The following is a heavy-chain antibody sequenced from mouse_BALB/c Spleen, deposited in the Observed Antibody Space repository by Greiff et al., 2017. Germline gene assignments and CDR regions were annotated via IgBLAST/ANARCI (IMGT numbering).Heavy chain of an antibody. CDR1: GYTFTSYY. D-gene: IGHD1-2*01. CDR2: INPSNGGT. CDR3: TSEITTATGDY. Sequence: LVESGAELVKPGASVKLSCKASGYTFTSYYMYWVKQRPGQGLEWIGEINPSNGGTNFNEKFKSKATLTVDKSSSTAYMQLSSLTSEDSAVYYCTSEITTATGDYWGQGTTLTVSS. V-gene: IGHV1S81*02. J-gene: IGHJ2*01.